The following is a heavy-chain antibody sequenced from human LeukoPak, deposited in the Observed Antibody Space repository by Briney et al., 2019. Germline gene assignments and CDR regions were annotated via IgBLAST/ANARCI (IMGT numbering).Heavy chain of an antibody. Sequence: GGSLRLSCAASGFTFSSYAMTWVRQAPGKGLEWVSGISGNGDSTFYADSVKGRFTISRDNSKNTLYLQMNSLRAEDTAVYYCARGYGYNFYFDYWGQGTLVTVSS. CDR3: ARGYGYNFYFDY. J-gene: IGHJ4*02. D-gene: IGHD5-24*01. CDR2: ISGNGDST. CDR1: GFTFSSYA. V-gene: IGHV3-23*01.